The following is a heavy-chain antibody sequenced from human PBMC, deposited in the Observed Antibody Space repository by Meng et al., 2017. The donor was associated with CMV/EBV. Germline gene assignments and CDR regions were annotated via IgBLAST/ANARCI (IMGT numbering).Heavy chain of an antibody. CDR3: ALAGDSSSLFDY. V-gene: IGHV1-46*01. Sequence: VQLEQAGAEVKKAVASMKVSCQASGYIFTSYYMHWVRQAPGQGLELMGIINPSGGRTSYAKKFQGRVTMTRDTSTSTVYMVLSSLRSEDTAVYYWALAGDSSSLFDYWGQGTLVTVSS. CDR1: GYIFTSYY. CDR2: INPSGGRT. J-gene: IGHJ4*02. D-gene: IGHD6-13*01.